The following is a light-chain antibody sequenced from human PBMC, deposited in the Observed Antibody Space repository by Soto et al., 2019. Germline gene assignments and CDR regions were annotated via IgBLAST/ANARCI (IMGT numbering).Light chain of an antibody. CDR1: QSVSNN. CDR2: GSY. V-gene: IGKV3-15*01. CDR3: QQHNNWPPIT. J-gene: IGKJ5*01. Sequence: LMTQSPANLSLSPGDSVTLSCRGSQSVSNNLVWYQQKPCQAPRLLMYGSYIRATGIPARFSGSGSGTEFTLTISSLQSEDFAVYYCQQHNNWPPITFGQGTRLEIK.